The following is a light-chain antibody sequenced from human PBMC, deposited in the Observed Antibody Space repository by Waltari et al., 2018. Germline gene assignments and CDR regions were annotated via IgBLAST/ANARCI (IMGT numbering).Light chain of an antibody. J-gene: IGKJ1*01. Sequence: EILMTQSPATLSVSPGERATLSCRASQRIGRDLAWYQQRPGQAPRLLIYRATVRATGVPARFSASGSGTEFTLTISSLQSEDVAVYYCQHFNNWPPWAFGQGTKVEIK. V-gene: IGKV3-15*01. CDR3: QHFNNWPPWA. CDR2: RAT. CDR1: QRIGRD.